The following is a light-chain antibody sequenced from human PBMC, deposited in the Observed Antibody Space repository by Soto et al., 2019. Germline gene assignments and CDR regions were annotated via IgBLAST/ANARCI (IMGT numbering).Light chain of an antibody. CDR3: ASYAGTKLFV. Sequence: SVLTQPPSASGSPGQSLTISCTGTSSDVGFYNFVSWYQQRPGKAPKLVIYEVTKRPSGVSDRFSGSKSGSTASLTVSGLQADDEADYYCASYAGTKLFVFGSGTKVTVL. CDR1: SSDVGFYNF. V-gene: IGLV2-8*01. J-gene: IGLJ1*01. CDR2: EVT.